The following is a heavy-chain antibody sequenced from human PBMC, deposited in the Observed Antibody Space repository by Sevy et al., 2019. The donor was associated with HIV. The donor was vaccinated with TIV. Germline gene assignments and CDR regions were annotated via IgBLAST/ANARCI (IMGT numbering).Heavy chain of an antibody. CDR3: VRGEDFYDSSGYYYSWAFDI. CDR2: MYRDGST. D-gene: IGHD3-22*01. CDR1: GFSVSSNY. V-gene: IGHV3-53*01. J-gene: IGHJ3*02. Sequence: GGSLRLSCAASGFSVSSNYMSWVRQAPGKGLEWVSVMYRDGSTYYADSVKGRFTIVRDESKNTMYLQMNSLRAEDTAVYYCVRGEDFYDSSGYYYSWAFDIWGQGTMVTVSS.